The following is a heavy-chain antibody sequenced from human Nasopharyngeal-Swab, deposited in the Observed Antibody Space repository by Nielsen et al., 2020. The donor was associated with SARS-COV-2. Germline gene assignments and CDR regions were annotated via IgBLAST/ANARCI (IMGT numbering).Heavy chain of an antibody. J-gene: IGHJ6*02. CDR1: GFTFSSYW. Sequence: GESLKISCAASGFTFSSYWMSWVRQAPGKGLEWVANIKQDGSEKYYVDSVKGRFTISGDNAKNSLYLQMNSLRAEDTAVYYCARDKGIDFWSGLGVSGMDVWGQGTTVTVSS. D-gene: IGHD3-3*01. CDR3: ARDKGIDFWSGLGVSGMDV. CDR2: IKQDGSEK. V-gene: IGHV3-7*03.